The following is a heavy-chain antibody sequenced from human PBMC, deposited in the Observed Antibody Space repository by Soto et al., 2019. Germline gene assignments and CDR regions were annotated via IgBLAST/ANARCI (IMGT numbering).Heavy chain of an antibody. CDR2: VYYSGNT. CDR1: GDSISTYY. D-gene: IGHD5-18*01. Sequence: QVRLQESGPGLVKPSETLSLTCSVSGDSISTYYWSWIRQAPGKSLEWIGSVYYSGNTNYNPSLQSRVTISVDTSKKQFSLNLTSVTAVDTAVYYCARGRYNYGYPHNAFDVWGQGTTVTVSS. V-gene: IGHV4-59*01. CDR3: ARGRYNYGYPHNAFDV. J-gene: IGHJ3*01.